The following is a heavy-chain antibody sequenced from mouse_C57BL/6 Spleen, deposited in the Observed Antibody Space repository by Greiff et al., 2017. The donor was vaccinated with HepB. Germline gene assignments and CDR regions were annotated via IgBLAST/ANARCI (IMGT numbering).Heavy chain of an antibody. Sequence: EVQLVESGGGLVQPGGSLSLSCAASGFTFTDYYMSWVRQPPGKALEWLGFIRNKANGYTTEYSASVKGRFTISRDNSQSILYLQMNALRAEDSATYYGARHDFYDGYPAWFAYWGQGTLVTVSA. CDR2: IRNKANGYTT. CDR1: GFTFTDYY. CDR3: ARHDFYDGYPAWFAY. V-gene: IGHV7-3*01. J-gene: IGHJ3*01. D-gene: IGHD2-3*01.